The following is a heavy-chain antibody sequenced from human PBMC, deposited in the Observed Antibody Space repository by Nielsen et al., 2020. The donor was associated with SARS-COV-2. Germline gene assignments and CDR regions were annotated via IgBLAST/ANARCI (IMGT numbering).Heavy chain of an antibody. J-gene: IGHJ4*02. D-gene: IGHD1-26*01. CDR1: GYTFTGYY. Sequence: ASVKASCKASGYTFTGYYMHWVRQAPGQGLEWMGRINPNSGGTNLAQKFQGRVTTTRDTSISTAYMELSRLRSDDTAVYYCARDLVGATRDYGGQGTMVTVSS. CDR3: ARDLVGATRDY. CDR2: INPNSGGT. V-gene: IGHV1-2*06.